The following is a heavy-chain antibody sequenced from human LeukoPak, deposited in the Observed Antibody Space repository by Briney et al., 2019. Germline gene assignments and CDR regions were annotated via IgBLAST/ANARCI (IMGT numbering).Heavy chain of an antibody. D-gene: IGHD2-21*01. J-gene: IGHJ4*02. CDR2: RRPDGSGE. CDR1: GFTFSSYW. V-gene: IGHV3-7*01. CDR3: ARYSRSADSF. Sequence: GGSLRLSCAASGFTFSSYWMSWVRQAPGKGLDRVANRRPDGSGEPYVDSVKGRFTISRDNAKNSLFLQRNSLRAEDTAVYYCARYSRSADSFCGQETLVIVSS.